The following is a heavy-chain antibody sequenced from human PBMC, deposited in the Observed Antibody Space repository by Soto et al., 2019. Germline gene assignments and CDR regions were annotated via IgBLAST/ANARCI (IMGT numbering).Heavy chain of an antibody. CDR1: GSTFSSYT. CDR3: ARGNHRWLQLWYFDL. CDR2: IIPIFDTA. V-gene: IGHV1-69*12. J-gene: IGHJ2*01. Sequence: QIQLVQSGAEVKKPGSSMTVSCKASGSTFSSYTISWVRQAPGQGLERMGGIIPIFDTANYAQKFQGRVTITADESTSTAYMELSSLRSEDTAVYYCARGNHRWLQLWYFDLWGRGTLVTVSS. D-gene: IGHD5-12*01.